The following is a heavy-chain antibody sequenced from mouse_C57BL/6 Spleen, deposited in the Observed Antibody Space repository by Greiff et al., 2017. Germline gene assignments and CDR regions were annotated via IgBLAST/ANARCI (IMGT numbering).Heavy chain of an antibody. J-gene: IGHJ3*01. Sequence: VKLMESGPGLVQPSQSLSITCTVSGFSLTSYGVNWVRQSPGKGLEWLGVIWSGGSTDYNAAFISRLSISKDNSKSQVFFKMNSLQADDTAIYYCATNYYGSSYFAYWGQGTLVTVSA. D-gene: IGHD1-1*01. V-gene: IGHV2-2*01. CDR3: ATNYYGSSYFAY. CDR2: IWSGGST. CDR1: GFSLTSYG.